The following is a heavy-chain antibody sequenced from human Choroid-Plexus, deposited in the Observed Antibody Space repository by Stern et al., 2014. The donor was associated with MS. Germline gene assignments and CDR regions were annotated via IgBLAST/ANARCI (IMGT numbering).Heavy chain of an antibody. J-gene: IGHJ5*02. CDR1: EFTLGSCA. CDR2: VAYDGSNK. Sequence: QVQLVESGGGVVQPVRPLRLSCVASEFTLGSCAMHWVRQAPGKGLEEVAGVAYDGSNKYYAAAVKGRFTISRDNSQNTLYMQMSSLRPESPAVYYCPKDRQYLTYFFDHWGQGSLVTVSS. D-gene: IGHD2/OR15-2a*01. CDR3: PKDRQYLTYFFDH. V-gene: IGHV3-30*18.